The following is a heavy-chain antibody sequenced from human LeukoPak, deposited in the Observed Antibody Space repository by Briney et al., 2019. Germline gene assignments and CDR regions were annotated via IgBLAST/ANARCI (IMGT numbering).Heavy chain of an antibody. J-gene: IGHJ5*02. Sequence: SETLSLTCTVSGGSFSSGSYYWSWIRQPPGKGLEWIGYIYYSGSTNYNPSLKSRVTISVDTSKNQFSLKLSSVTAADTAVYYCAREDYYDSSGYNNWFDPWGQGTLVTVSS. CDR3: AREDYYDSSGYNNWFDP. CDR2: IYYSGST. D-gene: IGHD3-22*01. CDR1: GGSFSSGSYY. V-gene: IGHV4-61*01.